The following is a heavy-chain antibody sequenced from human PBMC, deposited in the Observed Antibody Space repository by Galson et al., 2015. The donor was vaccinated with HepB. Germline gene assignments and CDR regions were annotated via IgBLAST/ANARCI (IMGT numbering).Heavy chain of an antibody. CDR1: GFIFSDYS. V-gene: IGHV3-23*01. CDR2: ITNSGAST. J-gene: IGHJ4*02. D-gene: IGHD6-19*01. CDR3: AKRKSGSSGHFDY. Sequence: SLRLSCAASGFIFSDYSMSWVRQPPVKGLEWVAAITNSGASTNYADSVKGRFTISRDNSKNTLYLQMNSIKVEDTAVYYCAKRKSGSSGHFDYWGQGSLVTVSS.